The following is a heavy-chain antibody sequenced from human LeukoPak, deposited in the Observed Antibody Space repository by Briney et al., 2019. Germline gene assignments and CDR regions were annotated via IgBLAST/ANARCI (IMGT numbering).Heavy chain of an antibody. CDR2: INPSGGST. CDR3: ARGRMGDGYNYDDAFDI. J-gene: IGHJ3*02. V-gene: IGHV1-46*01. D-gene: IGHD5-24*01. CDR1: GYTFTSYD. Sequence: ASVKVSCKASGYTFTSYDINWVRQAPGQGLEWMGLINPSGGSTSYAQKFQGRVTMTRDMSTSTVYMELSSLRSEDTAVYYCARGRMGDGYNYDDAFDIWGQGTMVTVSS.